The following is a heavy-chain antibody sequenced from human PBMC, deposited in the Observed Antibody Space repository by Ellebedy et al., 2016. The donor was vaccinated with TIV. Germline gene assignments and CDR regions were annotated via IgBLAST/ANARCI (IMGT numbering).Heavy chain of an antibody. CDR1: GFTFSYYW. Sequence: GESLKISCEASGFTFSYYWMHWVRQAPGKGLVWVSRVNGGGVSTRYSDSVKGRFTISRDNAKKTLYLQMNSLRAEDTAVYYCTRTLTSYYFDYWGQGALVTVSS. J-gene: IGHJ4*02. CDR2: VNGGGVST. CDR3: TRTLTSYYFDY. V-gene: IGHV3-74*01. D-gene: IGHD2-21*02.